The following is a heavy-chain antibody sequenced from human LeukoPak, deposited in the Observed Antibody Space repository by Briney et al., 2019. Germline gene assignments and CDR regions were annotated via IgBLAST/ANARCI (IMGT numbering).Heavy chain of an antibody. CDR2: IYTSGRT. D-gene: IGHD3-22*01. V-gene: IGHV4-61*02. CDR3: ARDAHYYDSSGYVWYYGMDV. Sequence: TLSLTCTVSGGSISSGSYYWSWIRQPAGKGLEWIGRIYTSGRTNYNPSLKSQVTISVDTSKNQFSLKRSSVTAADTAVYYCARDAHYYDSSGYVWYYGMDVWGQGTTVTVSS. J-gene: IGHJ6*02. CDR1: GGSISSGSYY.